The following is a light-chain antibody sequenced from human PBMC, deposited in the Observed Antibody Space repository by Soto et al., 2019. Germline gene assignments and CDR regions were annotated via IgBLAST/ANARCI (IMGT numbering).Light chain of an antibody. J-gene: IGLJ2*01. V-gene: IGLV4-69*01. Sequence: QPVLTQSPSASASLGASVKLTCTLSSGHSNYAIAWHQQQPEKGPRYLMKLNRGGSHSKGDGIPNRFSGSSSGAERYLTISSLQSEDEADYYCQTWGTGIVIFGGGTKRTVL. CDR2: LNRGGSH. CDR3: QTWGTGIVI. CDR1: SGHSNYA.